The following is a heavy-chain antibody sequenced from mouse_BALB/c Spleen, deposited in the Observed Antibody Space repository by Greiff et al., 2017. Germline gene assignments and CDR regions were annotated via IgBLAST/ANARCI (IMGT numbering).Heavy chain of an antibody. CDR3: ARSMITTRTAFDY. D-gene: IGHD2-4*01. V-gene: IGHV1-7*01. J-gene: IGHJ2*01. CDR1: GYTFTSYW. Sequence: VQLQQSGAELAKPGASVKMSCKASGYTFTSYWMHWVKQRPGQGLEWIGYINPSTGYTEYNQKFKDKATLTADKSSSTAYMQLSSLTSEDSAVYYCARSMITTRTAFDYGGQGTTLTVSS. CDR2: INPSTGYT.